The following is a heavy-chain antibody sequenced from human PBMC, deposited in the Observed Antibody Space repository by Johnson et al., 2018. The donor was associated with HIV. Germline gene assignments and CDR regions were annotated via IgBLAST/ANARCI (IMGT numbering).Heavy chain of an antibody. J-gene: IGHJ3*02. D-gene: IGHD2-21*02. CDR2: ISGSGGST. CDR1: GFTVSSNY. V-gene: IGHV3-53*01. Sequence: VQLVESGGGLIQPGGSLRLSCAASGFTVSSNYMSWVRQAPGKGLEWVSVISGSGGSTYPADSVKGRFTISRDNSKNTLYLQMNSLRAEDTAVYYCAKASDGTWQHAFDIWGQGTMVTVSS. CDR3: AKASDGTWQHAFDI.